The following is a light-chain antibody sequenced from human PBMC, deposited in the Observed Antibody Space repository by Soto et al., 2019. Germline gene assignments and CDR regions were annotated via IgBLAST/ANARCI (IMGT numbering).Light chain of an antibody. Sequence: EIVLTQSPGILSLSPGERATLSCRASQTVNSNYLAWYQQRRGQAPRLLIYGASSRATGIPDRFSGSGSGTDFTLTISRLEPEDFAVYYCQQFNKWPLTFGGGTKVDIK. CDR2: GAS. CDR1: QTVNSNY. V-gene: IGKV3D-20*02. J-gene: IGKJ4*01. CDR3: QQFNKWPLT.